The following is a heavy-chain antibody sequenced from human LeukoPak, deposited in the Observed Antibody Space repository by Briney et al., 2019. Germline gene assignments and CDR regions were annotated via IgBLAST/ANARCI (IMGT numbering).Heavy chain of an antibody. CDR2: INHSGST. Sequence: SETLSLTCAVYGGSFSGYYWSWIRQPPGKGLEWIGEINHSGSTNYNPSLKSRVTISVDTSKNQFSLKLSSVTAADTAVYYCARATSLTMGHGDYYGSGSYYLFDYWGQGTLVTVSS. D-gene: IGHD3-10*01. CDR3: ARATSLTMGHGDYYGSGSYYLFDY. J-gene: IGHJ4*02. CDR1: GGSFSGYY. V-gene: IGHV4-34*01.